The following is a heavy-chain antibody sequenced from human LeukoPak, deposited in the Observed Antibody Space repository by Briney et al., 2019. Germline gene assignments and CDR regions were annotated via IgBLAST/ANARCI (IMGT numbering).Heavy chain of an antibody. Sequence: PGGSLRLSCAASGFTFSSYGMSWVRQAPGEGLEWVSAISGSGSSTYYGDSVKGRFTISRDNSKDTLYLQMISLRVDDTAVYYCAKWGKYSGSYSSYDAFDIWGQGTMVTVSS. CDR1: GFTFSSYG. J-gene: IGHJ3*02. CDR2: ISGSGSST. CDR3: AKWGKYSGSYSSYDAFDI. V-gene: IGHV3-23*01. D-gene: IGHD5-12*01.